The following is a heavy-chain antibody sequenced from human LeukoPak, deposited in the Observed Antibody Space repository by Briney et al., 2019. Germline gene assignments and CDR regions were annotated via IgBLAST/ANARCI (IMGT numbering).Heavy chain of an antibody. V-gene: IGHV3-33*01. D-gene: IGHD1-1*01. CDR2: IWYDGSNK. CDR1: GFTFSSYG. CDR3: AREFEENDVTHDRPYYYYMDV. Sequence: GRSLRLSCAASGFTFSSYGMHWVRQAPGKGLEWVAVIWYDGSNKYYADSVKGRFTISRDNSKNTLYLQMNSLRAEDTAVYYCAREFEENDVTHDRPYYYYMDVWGKGTTVTVSS. J-gene: IGHJ6*03.